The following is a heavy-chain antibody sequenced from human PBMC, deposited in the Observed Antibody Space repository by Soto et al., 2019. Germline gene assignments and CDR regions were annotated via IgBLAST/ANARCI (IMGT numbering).Heavy chain of an antibody. V-gene: IGHV3-33*01. D-gene: IGHD2-21*01. J-gene: IGHJ6*02. CDR2: IWYDGSNK. CDR3: AIDDYLDYYYGMDV. CDR1: GFTFSSYG. Sequence: QVQLVESGGGVVQPGRSLRLSCAASGFTFSSYGMHWVRQAPGKGLEWVAVIWYDGSNKYYADSVKGRFTISRDNSKNTLYLQMTSLRAEDTAVYYCAIDDYLDYYYGMDVWGQGTTVTVSS.